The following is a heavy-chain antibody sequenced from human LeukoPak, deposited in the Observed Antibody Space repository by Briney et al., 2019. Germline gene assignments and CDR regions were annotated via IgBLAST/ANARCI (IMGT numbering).Heavy chain of an antibody. CDR1: GSTFSRNW. D-gene: IGHD3-10*01. V-gene: IGHV3-74*01. Sequence: GGSLRLSCAASGSTFSRNWMHWVRQTPGKGLVWVSRINGDGSATTYADSVAGRFTISRDNAKNTIYLQMTSLRAEDTAVYYCARGVRGIISYYYYYMDLWGKRTTVTVSS. CDR2: INGDGSAT. CDR3: ARGVRGIISYYYYYMDL. J-gene: IGHJ6*03.